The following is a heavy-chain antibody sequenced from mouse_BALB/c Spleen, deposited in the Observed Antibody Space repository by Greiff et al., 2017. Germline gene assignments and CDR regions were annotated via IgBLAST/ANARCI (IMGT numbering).Heavy chain of an antibody. CDR3: ASTVVAKGFDY. D-gene: IGHD1-1*01. V-gene: IGHV14-1*02. CDR2: IDPDNGNT. CDR1: GFTFTDYY. J-gene: IGHJ2*01. Sequence: EVLLVESGAELVRPGAFVKLSCKASGFTFTDYYMHWVKQRPEQGLEWIGWIDPDNGNTIYDPKFQGKASITADTSSNTAYLQLSSLTSEDTAVYYCASTVVAKGFDYWGQGTTLTVSA.